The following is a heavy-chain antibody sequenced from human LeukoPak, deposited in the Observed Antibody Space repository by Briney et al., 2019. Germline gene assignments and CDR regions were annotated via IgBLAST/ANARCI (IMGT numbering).Heavy chain of an antibody. CDR1: GGSVTTYF. V-gene: IGHV4-4*07. J-gene: IGHJ4*02. D-gene: IGHD1-26*01. CDR3: AREATVVGATII. CDR2: ISTSGTT. Sequence: SETLSLTCTVSGGSVTTYFWSWIRQSAGKGLEWIGHISTSGTTTYKPSLKSRVTMSVDTSKNQFSLKLTSVTAADTAVYYCAREATVVGATIIWGQGTLVTVSS.